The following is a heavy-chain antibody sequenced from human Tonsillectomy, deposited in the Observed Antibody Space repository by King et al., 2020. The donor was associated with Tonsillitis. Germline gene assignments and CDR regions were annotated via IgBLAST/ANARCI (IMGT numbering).Heavy chain of an antibody. CDR1: GFTFSTYS. CDR2: ISSDSNYI. V-gene: IGHV3-21*01. J-gene: IGHJ4*02. Sequence: VQLVESGGGLVKPGGSLRLSCAASGFTFSTYSMEWVRQAPGKGPEWVSSISSDSNYIYYADSVKGRFTISRDNAKNSLYLQMNSLRAEDTAVYYCVRVSTSSPPDYWGKGTLVTVSS. CDR3: VRVSTSSPPDY.